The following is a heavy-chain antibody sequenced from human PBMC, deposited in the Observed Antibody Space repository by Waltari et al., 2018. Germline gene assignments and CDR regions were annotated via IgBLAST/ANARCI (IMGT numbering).Heavy chain of an antibody. D-gene: IGHD6-19*01. CDR3: ARSLGIAVAGDY. V-gene: IGHV3-21*01. Sequence: EVQLVESGGGLVKPGGSLRLSCAASGFTFSSYSMNWVRQAPGKGLEWVSSISSSSSYIYYADSVKGRFTISRDNSKNTLYLQMNSLRAEDTAVYYCARSLGIAVAGDYWGQGTLVTVSS. J-gene: IGHJ4*02. CDR1: GFTFSSYS. CDR2: ISSSSSYI.